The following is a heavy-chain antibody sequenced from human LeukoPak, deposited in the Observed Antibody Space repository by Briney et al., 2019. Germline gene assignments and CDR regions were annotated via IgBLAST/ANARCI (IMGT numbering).Heavy chain of an antibody. V-gene: IGHV4-4*09. CDR3: ARLGSGSFGVDY. CDR1: GGSISSYY. CDR2: IYTSGST. D-gene: IGHD1-26*01. Sequence: SETLSLTCTVSGGSISSYYWSWIRQPPGKGLEWIGYIYTSGSTNYNPSLKSRVTISVDTFKNQFSLKLSSVTAADTAVYYCARLGSGSFGVDYWGQGTLVTVSS. J-gene: IGHJ4*02.